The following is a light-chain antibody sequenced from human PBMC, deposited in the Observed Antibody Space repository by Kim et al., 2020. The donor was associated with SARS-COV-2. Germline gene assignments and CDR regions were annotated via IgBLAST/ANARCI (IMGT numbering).Light chain of an antibody. J-gene: IGLJ2*01. V-gene: IGLV1-40*01. CDR3: QSFDSSLSGWA. Sequence: QGVTISCTGRSSNIGSHYYVHCYYQIPGRAPKLLIYANNNRPSGVPDRFSGSKSGTSASLVITGLRAEDEGDYYCQSFDSSLSGWAFGGGTQLTVL. CDR1: SSNIGSHYY. CDR2: ANN.